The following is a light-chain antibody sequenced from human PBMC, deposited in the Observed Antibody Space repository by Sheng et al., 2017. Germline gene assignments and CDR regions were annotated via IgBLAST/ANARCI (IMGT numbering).Light chain of an antibody. V-gene: IGKV3-20*01. CDR2: GAV. Sequence: EIVLTQSPGTLSLSPGERVTLSCWASQNVNSKYLVWYQQKPGQAPRVLIYGAVNRATGVPDRFSGSGSGADYTLTISRLEPEDSAVYYCQQDSGPQIIFGGGPRWRS. CDR1: QNVNSKY. J-gene: IGKJ4*01. CDR3: QQDSGPQII.